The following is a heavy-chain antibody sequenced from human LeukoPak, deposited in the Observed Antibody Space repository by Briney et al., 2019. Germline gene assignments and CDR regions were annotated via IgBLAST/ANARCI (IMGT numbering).Heavy chain of an antibody. V-gene: IGHV4-30-4*08. CDR3: ARDRYGDFEDY. CDR1: GGSIYTANYY. Sequence: PSQTLSLTCIVSGGSIYTANYYWTWIRQPPGKGLEWIGYISYSGTPYYNPSLNSRVTISLDTSKNQFSLRLNSVTAADTAMYYCARDRYGDFEDYWGQGTLVTVSS. J-gene: IGHJ4*02. D-gene: IGHD4-17*01. CDR2: ISYSGTP.